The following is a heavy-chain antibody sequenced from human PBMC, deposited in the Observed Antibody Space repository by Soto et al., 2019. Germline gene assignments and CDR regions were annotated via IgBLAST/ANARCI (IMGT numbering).Heavy chain of an antibody. Sequence: GPALVNPTQTLTLTCTFSGFSLSTSGMCVSWIRQPPGKALEWLARIDWDDDKYYSTSLKTRLTISKDTSKNQVVLTMTNMDPVDTATYYCARSPYYYDSSGYSTLHVDYWGHGTMVTSSS. CDR3: ARSPYYYDSSGYSTLHVDY. CDR1: GFSLSTSGMC. J-gene: IGHJ4*01. CDR2: IDWDDDK. V-gene: IGHV2-70*11. D-gene: IGHD3-22*01.